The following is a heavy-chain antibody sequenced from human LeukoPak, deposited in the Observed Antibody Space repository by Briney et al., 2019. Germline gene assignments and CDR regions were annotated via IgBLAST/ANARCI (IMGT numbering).Heavy chain of an antibody. Sequence: ASVKVSCKASGYTFTSYAMHWVRQAAGQRLEWMGWINAGNGNTKYSQKFQGRVTITRDTSESTAYMELSSLRSEDTAVYYCASPYGSGSYYGPDYYYGMDVWGKGTTVTVSS. CDR1: GYTFTSYA. J-gene: IGHJ6*04. CDR3: ASPYGSGSYYGPDYYYGMDV. D-gene: IGHD3-10*01. CDR2: INAGNGNT. V-gene: IGHV1-3*01.